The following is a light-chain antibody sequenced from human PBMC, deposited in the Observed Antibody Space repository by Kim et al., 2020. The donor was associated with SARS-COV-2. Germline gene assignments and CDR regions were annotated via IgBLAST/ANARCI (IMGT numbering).Light chain of an antibody. CDR1: SGHSSYI. V-gene: IGLV4-60*03. CDR2: LEGSGNS. Sequence: QAVVTQSSSASASLGSSVKLTCTLSSGHSSYIIAWHQQQPGKAPRYLMKLEGSGNSNKGSGVPDRFSGSSSGADRYLTISNLQSEDEADYYCDTWYSNTQSHVVFGGGTQLTVL. CDR3: DTWYSNTQSHVV. J-gene: IGLJ2*01.